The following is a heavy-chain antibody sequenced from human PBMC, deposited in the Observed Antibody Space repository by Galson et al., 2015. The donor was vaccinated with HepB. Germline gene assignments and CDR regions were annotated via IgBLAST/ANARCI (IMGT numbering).Heavy chain of an antibody. V-gene: IGHV1-18*01. Sequence: SVKVSCKASGYTFTDYGITWVRQAPGQGLEWMGWISPYNDNTNYAQKFQGRVTMTTDTSTSIAYMELRRLRSDDTAVYYCASLPYDSSGYYYVNFDYWGQGALVTVSS. CDR2: ISPYNDNT. D-gene: IGHD3-22*01. CDR1: GYTFTDYG. CDR3: ASLPYDSSGYYYVNFDY. J-gene: IGHJ4*02.